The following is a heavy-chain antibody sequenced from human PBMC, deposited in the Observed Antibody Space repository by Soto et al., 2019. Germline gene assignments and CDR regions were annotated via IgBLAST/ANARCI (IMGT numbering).Heavy chain of an antibody. J-gene: IGHJ6*02. CDR3: ARSQGSSTSLEIYYYYYYGMDV. Sequence: QVQLVQSGAEVKKPGSSVKVSCKASGGTFSRYAISWVRQAPGQVLEWMGGIIPGSGTANYADKFQGRNTITADESTSEAYMEIGSLRSEDTAVDYCARSQGSSTSLEIYYYYYYGMDVWGQGTTVTVSS. V-gene: IGHV1-69*01. CDR1: GGTFSRYA. CDR2: IIPGSGTA. D-gene: IGHD2-2*01.